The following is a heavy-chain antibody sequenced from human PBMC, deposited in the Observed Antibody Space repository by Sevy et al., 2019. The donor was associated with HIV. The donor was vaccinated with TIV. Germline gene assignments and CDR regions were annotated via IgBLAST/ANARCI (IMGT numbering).Heavy chain of an antibody. D-gene: IGHD3-16*02. CDR1: GFTFSNYS. CDR2: ISSSSTNI. V-gene: IGHV3-48*01. CDR3: ARAVWGTYRYDDY. J-gene: IGHJ4*02. Sequence: GGSLRLSCVASGFTFSNYSLNWVRQAPGKGLEWISYISSSSTNIYYTDSVRGRFTISRDNAKNSLYLQMNSLRAEDTAFYYCARAVWGTYRYDDYWGQRTLVTVSS.